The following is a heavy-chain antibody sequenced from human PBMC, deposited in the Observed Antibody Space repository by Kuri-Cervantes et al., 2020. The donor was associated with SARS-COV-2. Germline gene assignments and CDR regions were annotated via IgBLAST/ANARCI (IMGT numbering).Heavy chain of an antibody. CDR2: VIGSAGVT. Sequence: GESLKISCAASGFIFNSFAMSWVRQAPGKGLEWVSAVIGSAGVTYHADSVRGRFTISRDSAKNTLYLQMNSLRAEDTAIYYCARDVGLDGGWYNYWGQGTLVTVSS. V-gene: IGHV3-23*01. J-gene: IGHJ4*02. CDR1: GFIFNSFA. CDR3: ARDVGLDGGWYNY. D-gene: IGHD6-19*01.